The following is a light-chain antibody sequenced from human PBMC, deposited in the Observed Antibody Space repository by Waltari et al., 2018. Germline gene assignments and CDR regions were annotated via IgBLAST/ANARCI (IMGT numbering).Light chain of an antibody. J-gene: IGKJ4*01. V-gene: IGKV3-11*01. CDR2: DAS. Sequence: EILLPQSPGPLSLSPGDSVPLSCRASEGVSTYLAWYQQKPGQAPRLLIYDASNRAAGIPARFVASGSETDFTLTISRLEPEDFVVYYCQERSNWPGGSFGGGTKVEIK. CDR1: EGVSTY. CDR3: QERSNWPGGS.